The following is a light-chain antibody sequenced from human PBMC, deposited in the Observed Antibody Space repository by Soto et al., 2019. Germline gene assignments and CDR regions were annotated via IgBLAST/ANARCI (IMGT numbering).Light chain of an antibody. V-gene: IGLV2-14*01. CDR2: EVS. J-gene: IGLJ2*01. Sequence: QSALTQPASVSGSPGQXXTISCTGTSSDVGGYNYVSWYQQHPGKAPKLMIYEVSNRPSGVSNRFSGSKSGNTASLTISGLQAEDEADYCCSSYTSSSTHVVFGGGTKLTVL. CDR3: SSYTSSSTHVV. CDR1: SSDVGGYNY.